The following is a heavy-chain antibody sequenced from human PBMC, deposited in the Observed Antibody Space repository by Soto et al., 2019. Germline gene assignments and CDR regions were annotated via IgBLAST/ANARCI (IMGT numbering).Heavy chain of an antibody. D-gene: IGHD2-2*01. J-gene: IGHJ6*02. V-gene: IGHV1-69*12. CDR2: IMPVFRTP. Sequence: QVQLEQSGAEVKKPGSSVKVSCKASGGTFRTAAVSWVRQAPGQGLEWMGGIMPVFRTPDYAQKFHGRVTITAAESTSTAYMELSGLRSDDTAVYYCARDNARPQLGGNYYYILDVWGQGTTITVSS. CDR3: ARDNARPQLGGNYYYILDV. CDR1: GGTFRTAA.